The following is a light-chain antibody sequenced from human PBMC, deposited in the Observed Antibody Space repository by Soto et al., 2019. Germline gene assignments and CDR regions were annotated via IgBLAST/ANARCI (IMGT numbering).Light chain of an antibody. Sequence: EIVMTQSPATLSVSPGERATLSCRASQSVSSNLAWYQQKPGQAPRLLIYGASSRATGIPARFSGSGSGTDFTLTISSLQPEDSATYYCQQSYGSPPFTFGPGTRVDI. J-gene: IGKJ3*01. V-gene: IGKV3-15*01. CDR2: GAS. CDR3: QQSYGSPPFT. CDR1: QSVSSN.